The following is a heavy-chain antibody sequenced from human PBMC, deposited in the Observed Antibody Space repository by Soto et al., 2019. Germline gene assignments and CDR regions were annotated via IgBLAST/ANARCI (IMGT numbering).Heavy chain of an antibody. CDR3: AKVRVEEWLVEGHLDY. D-gene: IGHD6-19*01. CDR2: ISGSGGST. V-gene: IGHV3-23*01. Sequence: GGSLRLSCAASGFTFSSYAMSWVRQAPGKGLEWVSAISGSGGSTYYADSVKGRFTISRDNSKNTLYLQMNSLRAEDTAVYYCAKVRVEEWLVEGHLDYWGQGTLVTVSS. CDR1: GFTFSSYA. J-gene: IGHJ4*02.